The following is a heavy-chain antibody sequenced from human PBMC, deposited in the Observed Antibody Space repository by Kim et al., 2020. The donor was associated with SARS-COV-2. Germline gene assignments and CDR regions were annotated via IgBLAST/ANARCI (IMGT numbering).Heavy chain of an antibody. CDR3: ARRRWELHTREDY. D-gene: IGHD1-26*01. J-gene: IGHJ4*02. Sequence: SETLSLTCTVSGGSISSSSYYWGWIRQPPGKGLEWIGSIYYSGSTYYNPSLKSRVTISVDTSKNQFSLKLSSVTAADTAVYYCARRRWELHTREDYWGQGTLVTVSS. CDR2: IYYSGST. CDR1: GGSISSSSYY. V-gene: IGHV4-39*01.